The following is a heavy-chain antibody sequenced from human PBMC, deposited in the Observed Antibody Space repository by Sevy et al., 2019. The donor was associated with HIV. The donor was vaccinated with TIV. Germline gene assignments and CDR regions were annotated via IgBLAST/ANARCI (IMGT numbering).Heavy chain of an antibody. J-gene: IGHJ3*02. CDR2: INRDGSST. D-gene: IGHD1-26*01. CDR1: GFSFSTYY. V-gene: IGHV3-74*01. Sequence: GGSLRLSCAASGFSFSTYYIHWVRQAPGKGLVWASRINRDGSSTSYADSVKGGFTISRDNAKNTVYLQMSSLRDDDTAVYYCAREITPSGSSGKDAFDIWGQGTMVTVSS. CDR3: AREITPSGSSGKDAFDI.